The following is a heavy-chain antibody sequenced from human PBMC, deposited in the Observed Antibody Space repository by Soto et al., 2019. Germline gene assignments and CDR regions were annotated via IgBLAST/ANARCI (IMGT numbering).Heavy chain of an antibody. J-gene: IGHJ4*02. D-gene: IGHD2-15*01. Sequence: QVQLVQSGAEVKKPGASVKVSCKASGYTFTSYATQWVRQAPGQRLEWMGWINAGNGNTKYSQKFQGRVTITRDTSASTAYMELSSLRSEDTAVYYCARGPGGPDGPGDYWGQGTLVTVSS. CDR3: ARGPGGPDGPGDY. CDR1: GYTFTSYA. CDR2: INAGNGNT. V-gene: IGHV1-3*01.